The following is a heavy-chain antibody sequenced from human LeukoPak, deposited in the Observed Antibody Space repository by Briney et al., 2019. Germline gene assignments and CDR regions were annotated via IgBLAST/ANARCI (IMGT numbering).Heavy chain of an antibody. CDR1: GGSISSYY. CDR2: IYYSGST. Sequence: SETLSLTCTVSGGSISSYYWSWIRQPPGKGLGWIGYIYYSGSTNYNPPLKSRVTISVDTSKNQFSLKLSSVTAAGTAVYYCARKTYYFYGMDVWGQGTTVTVSS. CDR3: ARKTYYFYGMDV. J-gene: IGHJ6*02. V-gene: IGHV4-59*01.